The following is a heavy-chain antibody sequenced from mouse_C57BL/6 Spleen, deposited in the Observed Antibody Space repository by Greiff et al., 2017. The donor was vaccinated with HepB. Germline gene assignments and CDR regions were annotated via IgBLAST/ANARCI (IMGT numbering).Heavy chain of an antibody. CDR3: ARGDGYYGAMDY. J-gene: IGHJ4*01. D-gene: IGHD2-3*01. Sequence: QVQLQQPGAELVMPGASVKLSCKASGYTFTSYWMHWVKQRPGQGLEWIGEIDPSDSYTNYNQKFKGKSTLTVDKSSSTAYMQLSSLTSEDSAVYYCARGDGYYGAMDYWGQGTTLTVSS. CDR2: IDPSDSYT. CDR1: GYTFTSYW. V-gene: IGHV1-69*01.